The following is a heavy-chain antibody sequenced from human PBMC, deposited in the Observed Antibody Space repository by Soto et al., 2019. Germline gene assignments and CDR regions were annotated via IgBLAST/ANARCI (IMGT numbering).Heavy chain of an antibody. V-gene: IGHV3-23*01. CDR2: ISGSGGST. J-gene: IGHJ3*02. Sequence: GGSLRLSCAASGFTFSSYAMSWVRQAPGKGLEWVSAISGSGGSTYYADSVKGRFTISRDNSKNTLYLQMNSLRAEDTAVYYCAKFGYYDILTGPDAFDIWGQGTMVTVSS. D-gene: IGHD3-9*01. CDR3: AKFGYYDILTGPDAFDI. CDR1: GFTFSSYA.